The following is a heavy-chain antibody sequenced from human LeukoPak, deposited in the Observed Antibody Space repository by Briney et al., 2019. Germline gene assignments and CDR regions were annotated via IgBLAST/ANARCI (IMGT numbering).Heavy chain of an antibody. CDR1: GYTFTSYD. V-gene: IGHV1-8*01. J-gene: IGHJ4*02. Sequence: ASVKVSCKASGYTFTSYDINWVRQATGQGLEWMGWMNPNSGNTGYAQEFQGRVTMTRNTSISTAYMELSSLRSEDTAVYYCAREPDGSGNFDYWGQGTLVTVSS. CDR2: MNPNSGNT. CDR3: AREPDGSGNFDY. D-gene: IGHD3-10*01.